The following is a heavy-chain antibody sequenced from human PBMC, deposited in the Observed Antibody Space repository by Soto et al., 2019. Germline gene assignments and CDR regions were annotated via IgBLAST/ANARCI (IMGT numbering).Heavy chain of an antibody. CDR3: ARGFLDIVVVPAALARGWIDP. D-gene: IGHD2-2*01. V-gene: IGHV4-34*01. CDR2: INHSGST. Sequence: QVQLQQWGAGLLKPSETLSLTCAVYGGSFSGYYWSWIRQPPGKGLEWIGEINHSGSTNYNPSLKSRVTISVDTSKNQFSLKLSSVTAADTAVYYCARGFLDIVVVPAALARGWIDPWGQGTLVTVSS. J-gene: IGHJ5*02. CDR1: GGSFSGYY.